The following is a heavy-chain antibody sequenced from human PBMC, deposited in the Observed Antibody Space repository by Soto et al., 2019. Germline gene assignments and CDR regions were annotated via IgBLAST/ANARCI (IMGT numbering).Heavy chain of an antibody. J-gene: IGHJ4*02. V-gene: IGHV1-69*06. CDR1: GGTFNNYA. CDR3: ARWGGLSCSGAVWFKKPFDS. D-gene: IGHD2-8*02. Sequence: QVQLVQSGAEVKRPESSMKVSGKPSGGTFNNYAINWLRQAPGQGLEWMGAIIPISGTTKYAQKFKGRVTIAADKSTCTVYRDLSSLRSEDTAGYYCARWGGLSCSGAVWFKKPFDSWGQGTLVTVSS. CDR2: IIPISGTT.